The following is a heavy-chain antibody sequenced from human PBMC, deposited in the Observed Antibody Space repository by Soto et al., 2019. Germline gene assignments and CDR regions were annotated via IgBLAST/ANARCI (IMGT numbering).Heavy chain of an antibody. CDR3: GRPEINYDFLTGYQENGSAP. CDR2: IYYSGST. J-gene: IGHJ5*02. V-gene: IGHV4-39*01. Sequence: SETLSLTCTVSGGSISSSSYYWGWIRQPPGKGLEWIGSIYYSGSTYYNPSLKSRVTISVDTSKNQFSLKLSSVTAADTAVYYCGRPEINYDFLTGYQENGSAPWGQGTLVTVSP. D-gene: IGHD3-9*01. CDR1: GGSISSSSYY.